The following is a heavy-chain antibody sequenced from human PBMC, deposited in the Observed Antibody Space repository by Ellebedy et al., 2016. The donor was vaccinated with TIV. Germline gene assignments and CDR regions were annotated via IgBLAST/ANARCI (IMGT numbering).Heavy chain of an antibody. CDR3: ASNNSRQFDH. CDR2: IYNTGRT. D-gene: IGHD1/OR15-1a*01. CDR1: GGSISRSNW. V-gene: IGHV4-4*02. Sequence: SETLSLTXAVSGGSISRSNWWSWVRQPPGKGLEWIGEIYNTGRTNYNPSLKSRLTISVDTSKSQFSLKLGSVTAADTAVYYCASNNSRQFDHWGQGALVTVSP. J-gene: IGHJ4*02.